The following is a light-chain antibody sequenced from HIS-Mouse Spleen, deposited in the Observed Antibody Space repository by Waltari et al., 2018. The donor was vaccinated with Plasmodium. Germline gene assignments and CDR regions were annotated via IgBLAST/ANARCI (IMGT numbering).Light chain of an antibody. CDR1: DLPIKY. CDR3: YSTDSSGNHRV. CDR2: EDS. J-gene: IGLJ3*02. Sequence: SYELTQPHSVSVSPGQTARITCSGDDLPIKYANWYQQKSGQAPVLVIYEDSKRPSGIPERFSGSSSGTMATLTISGAQVEDEADYYFYSTDSSGNHRVFGGGTKLTVL. V-gene: IGLV3-10*01.